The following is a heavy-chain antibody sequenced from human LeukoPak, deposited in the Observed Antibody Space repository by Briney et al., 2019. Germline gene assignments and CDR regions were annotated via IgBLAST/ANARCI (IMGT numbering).Heavy chain of an antibody. V-gene: IGHV4-4*07. CDR3: ARAPEFSSGWLLDC. J-gene: IGHJ4*02. D-gene: IGHD6-19*01. Sequence: PSETLSLTCTVSGGSISTYYWSWIRQPAGKGLEWIGRIHTSGSTNYNPSLKSRVTMSVDTPKDQFSLKVTSVSAADTGVYYCARAPEFSSGWLLDCWGQGSLVTVSS. CDR1: GGSISTYY. CDR2: IHTSGST.